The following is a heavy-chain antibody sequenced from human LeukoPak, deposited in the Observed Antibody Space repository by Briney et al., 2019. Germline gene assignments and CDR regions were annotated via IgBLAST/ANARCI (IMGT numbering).Heavy chain of an antibody. CDR2: IDRTGST. Sequence: PSETLSLTCAVSGGSIGSTNWWSWVRQPPGMGLEWIGEIDRTGSTNYNASLGSRVTISVDKAKNQFSLKVTSLTAADTAVYYCARVPGVYYDSLTGYGSGWFDPWSQGTLVTVSS. V-gene: IGHV4-4*02. CDR1: GGSIGSTNW. CDR3: ARVPGVYYDSLTGYGSGWFDP. J-gene: IGHJ5*02. D-gene: IGHD3-9*01.